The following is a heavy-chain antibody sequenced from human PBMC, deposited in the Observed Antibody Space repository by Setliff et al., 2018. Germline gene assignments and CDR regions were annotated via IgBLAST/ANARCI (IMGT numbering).Heavy chain of an antibody. Sequence: SETLSLTCAVYGGSFSGYYWSWIRQPPGKGLEWIGEINRSGSANYNPSLKSRVTISVDTSKNQFSLKLSSVTAADTAVYYCATDLLGLYYGLDVWGQGTTVT. D-gene: IGHD3-16*01. CDR2: INRSGSA. V-gene: IGHV4-34*01. CDR1: GGSFSGYY. J-gene: IGHJ6*02. CDR3: ATDLLGLYYGLDV.